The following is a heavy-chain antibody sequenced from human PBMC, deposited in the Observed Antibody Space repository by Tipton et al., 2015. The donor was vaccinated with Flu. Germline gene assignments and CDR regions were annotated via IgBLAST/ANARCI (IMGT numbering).Heavy chain of an antibody. Sequence: TLSLTCAVSGDSISSDYYWAWIRQFPRKGLEWIGTVARTGDSIYNPSLKSRVTLSVDTSKNQFSLKMKSVTATDMAVFYCARRDYSNYVSDPKSWFDPWGQGTLVAVSS. D-gene: IGHD4-11*01. V-gene: IGHV4-38-2*01. J-gene: IGHJ5*02. CDR2: VARTGDS. CDR1: GDSISSDYY. CDR3: ARRDYSNYVSDPKSWFDP.